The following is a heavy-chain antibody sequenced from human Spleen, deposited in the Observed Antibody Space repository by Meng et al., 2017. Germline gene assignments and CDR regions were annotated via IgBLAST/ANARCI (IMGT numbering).Heavy chain of an antibody. CDR2: IYTSGST. J-gene: IGHJ4*02. D-gene: IGHD2-15*01. Sequence: SETLSLTCTVSGGSISSYYWSWIRQPPGKGLEWIGYIYTSGSTNYNPSLKSRVTMSVDTSKNQFSLKLSSVTAADTAVYYCARGSAERPLLRYSNYCFDYWGQGTLVTVSS. V-gene: IGHV4-4*07. CDR1: GGSISSYY. CDR3: ARGSAERPLLRYSNYCFDY.